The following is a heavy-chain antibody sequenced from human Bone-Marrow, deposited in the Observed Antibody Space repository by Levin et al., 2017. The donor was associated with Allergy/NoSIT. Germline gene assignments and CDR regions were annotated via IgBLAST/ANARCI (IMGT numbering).Heavy chain of an antibody. CDR3: ARDIRLDFWSGYSAHNAFEI. Sequence: SETLSLTCTAAGGSNSSSYYYWGWIRQSPGRGLEWIGSMYYSGDAFYNPSLRSRVTISLDTSKNRLSLKASFVTAADTAGYYCARDIRLDFWSGYSAHNAFEIWGQGTTVTVSS. J-gene: IGHJ3*02. V-gene: IGHV4-39*07. D-gene: IGHD3-3*01. CDR2: MYYSGDA. CDR1: GGSNSSSYYY.